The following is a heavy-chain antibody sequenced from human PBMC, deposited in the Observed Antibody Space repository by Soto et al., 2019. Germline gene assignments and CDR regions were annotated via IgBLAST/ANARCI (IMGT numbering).Heavy chain of an antibody. CDR3: AKVRIVGATRAFDI. V-gene: IGHV3-9*01. J-gene: IGHJ3*02. CDR1: GFTFDDYA. D-gene: IGHD1-26*01. Sequence: SLRLSCAASGFTFDDYAMHWVRQAPGKGLEWVSGISWNSGSIGYADSVKGRFTISRDNAKNSLYLQMNSLRAEDTALYYCAKVRIVGATRAFDIWGQGTVVTVSS. CDR2: ISWNSGSI.